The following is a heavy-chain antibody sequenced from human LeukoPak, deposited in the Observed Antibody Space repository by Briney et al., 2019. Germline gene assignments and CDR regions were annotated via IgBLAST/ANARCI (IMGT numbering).Heavy chain of an antibody. CDR2: IYYSGST. V-gene: IGHV4-39*01. D-gene: IGHD3-9*01. CDR1: GGSISSSSYY. Sequence: SETLSLTCTVSGGSISSSSYYWGWIRQPPGKGLEWIGSIYYSGSTYYNPSLKSRVTISVDTSKNQFSLKLSSVTAADTAVYYCARSVLRYFDWLALNGAFDIWGQGTMVTVSS. CDR3: ARSVLRYFDWLALNGAFDI. J-gene: IGHJ3*02.